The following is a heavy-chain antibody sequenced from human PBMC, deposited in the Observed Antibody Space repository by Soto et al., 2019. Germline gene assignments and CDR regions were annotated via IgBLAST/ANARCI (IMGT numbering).Heavy chain of an antibody. CDR1: GGTFSSYA. Sequence: ASVKVSCKASGGTFSSYAISWVRQAPGQGLEWMGGIIPIFGTANYAQKFQGRVKITADESTSTAYMELSSLRSEDTAVYYCARSYYYGSGSYYQYYYYGMDVWGQGTTVTVSS. CDR3: ARSYYYGSGSYYQYYYYGMDV. V-gene: IGHV1-69*13. CDR2: IIPIFGTA. J-gene: IGHJ6*02. D-gene: IGHD3-10*01.